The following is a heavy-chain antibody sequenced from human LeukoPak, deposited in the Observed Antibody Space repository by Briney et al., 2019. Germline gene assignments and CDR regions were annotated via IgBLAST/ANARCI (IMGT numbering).Heavy chain of an antibody. CDR3: ARHRYDSSGYYYYNPPYGMDV. Sequence: PSETLSLTCAVYGGSFSSYYWSWIRQPPGKGLEWIGYIYYSGSTNYNPSLKSRVTISVDTSKNQFSLKLSSVTAADTAVYYCARHRYDSSGYYYYNPPYGMDVWGQGTTVTVSS. CDR2: IYYSGST. CDR1: GGSFSSYY. V-gene: IGHV4-59*08. J-gene: IGHJ6*02. D-gene: IGHD3-22*01.